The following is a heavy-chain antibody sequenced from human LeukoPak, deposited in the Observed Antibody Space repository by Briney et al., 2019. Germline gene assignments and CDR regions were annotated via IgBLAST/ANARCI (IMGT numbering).Heavy chain of an antibody. J-gene: IGHJ6*03. CDR3: ARDLWFGELLGYYYYMDV. CDR2: ISSSGSTI. CDR1: GFTFSDYY. Sequence: GGSLRLSCAASGFTFSDYYMSWIRQAPGKGLEWVSYISSSGSTIYYADSVKGRFTISRDNAKNSLYLQMNSLRAEDTAVYYCARDLWFGELLGYYYYMDVWGKGTTVTVSS. V-gene: IGHV3-11*04. D-gene: IGHD3-10*01.